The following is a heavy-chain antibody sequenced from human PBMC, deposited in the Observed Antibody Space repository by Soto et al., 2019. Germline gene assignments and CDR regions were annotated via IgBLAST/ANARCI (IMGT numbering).Heavy chain of an antibody. V-gene: IGHV3-48*02. J-gene: IGHJ4*02. CDR1: GFTFSSYS. CDR2: ISSSSSTI. Sequence: PGGSLSLSCAASGFTFSSYSMNWVRQAPGKGLEWVSYISSSSSTIYYADSVKGRFTISRDNAKNSLYLQMNSLRDEDTAVYYCARDQHDYSNYASLAPHDYWGQGTLVTVSS. CDR3: ARDQHDYSNYASLAPHDY. D-gene: IGHD4-4*01.